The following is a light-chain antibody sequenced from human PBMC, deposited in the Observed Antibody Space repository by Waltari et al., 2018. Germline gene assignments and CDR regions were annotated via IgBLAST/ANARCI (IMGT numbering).Light chain of an antibody. CDR1: QSIRSN. J-gene: IGKJ1*01. Sequence: EIVMTRSPATLSVFPGERATLSCRASQSIRSNLAWYQHKPGQAPRLLIYGASTRATGIPARFSGSGSGTEFTLTISSLQSEDFAAYFCQQYDNWLGTFGQGTKVEIK. CDR3: QQYDNWLGT. V-gene: IGKV3-15*01. CDR2: GAS.